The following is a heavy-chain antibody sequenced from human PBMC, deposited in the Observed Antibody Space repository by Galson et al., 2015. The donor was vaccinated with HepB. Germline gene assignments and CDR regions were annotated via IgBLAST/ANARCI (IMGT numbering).Heavy chain of an antibody. V-gene: IGHV3-30*18. J-gene: IGHJ6*02. CDR1: GFTFSNYG. CDR2: ISYDGTNK. Sequence: SLRLSCAASGFTFSNYGVHWVRQAPGKGLEWVAFISYDGTNKYYADSVKGRFTISRDNSENTLCLQMNSLRPEDAAVYHCAKCSSSSNYYYGMDVWGQGTTVTVSS. CDR3: AKCSSSSNYYYGMDV. D-gene: IGHD6-6*01.